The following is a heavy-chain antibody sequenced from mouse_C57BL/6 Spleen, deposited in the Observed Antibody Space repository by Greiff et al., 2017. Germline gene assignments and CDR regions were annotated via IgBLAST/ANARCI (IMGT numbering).Heavy chain of an antibody. CDR3: ARHDHYSNYAMDY. CDR1: GFTFSSYT. Sequence: EVQVVESGGGLVKPGGSLKLSCAASGFTFSSYTMSWVRQTPEKRLEWVATISGGGGNTYYPDSVKGRFTIYRDNAKNTLYLQMSSLRSEDTALYYCARHDHYSNYAMDYWGQGTSVTVSS. D-gene: IGHD2-5*01. V-gene: IGHV5-9*01. J-gene: IGHJ4*01. CDR2: ISGGGGNT.